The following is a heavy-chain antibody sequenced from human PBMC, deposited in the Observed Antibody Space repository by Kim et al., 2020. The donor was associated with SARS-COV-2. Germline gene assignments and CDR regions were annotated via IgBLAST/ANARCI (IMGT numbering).Heavy chain of an antibody. J-gene: IGHJ5*02. CDR3: ASLTTVTDGWFDP. Sequence: SETLSLTCTVSGGSISSGDYYWSWIRQPPGKGLEWIGYIYYSGSTYYNPSLKSRVTISVDTSKNQFSLKLSSVTAADTAVYYCASLTTVTDGWFDPWGQGTLVTVSS. D-gene: IGHD4-4*01. CDR1: GGSISSGDYY. V-gene: IGHV4-30-4*01. CDR2: IYYSGST.